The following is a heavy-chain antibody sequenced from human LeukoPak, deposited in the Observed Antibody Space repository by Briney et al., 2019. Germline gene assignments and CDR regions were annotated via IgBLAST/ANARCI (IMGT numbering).Heavy chain of an antibody. CDR2: ISWNRGSI. CDR1: GFTFDDYA. V-gene: IGHV3-9*01. J-gene: IGHJ4*02. D-gene: IGHD6-13*01. Sequence: GGSLRLSCAASGFTFDDYAMHWVRHAPGKGLEWVSGISWNRGSIGYADSVKGRFTISRDHAKNSLYLQMNSLRAEDTALYYCAKYILDAGIAAAGFDYWGQGTLVTVSS. CDR3: AKYILDAGIAAAGFDY.